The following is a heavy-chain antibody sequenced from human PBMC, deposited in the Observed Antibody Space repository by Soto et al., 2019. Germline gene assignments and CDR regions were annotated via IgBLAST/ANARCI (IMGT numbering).Heavy chain of an antibody. CDR2: IYYSGSI. J-gene: IGHJ3*02. CDR1: GGSISSYY. Sequence: PSETLSLTCTVSGGSISSYYWSWIRQPPGKGLEWIGYIYYSGSINYNPSLKSRVTISVDTSKNQFSLKLSSVTAADTAVYYCARHEPYSSSWYRSPDAFDIWGQGTMVTVSS. D-gene: IGHD6-13*01. V-gene: IGHV4-59*08. CDR3: ARHEPYSSSWYRSPDAFDI.